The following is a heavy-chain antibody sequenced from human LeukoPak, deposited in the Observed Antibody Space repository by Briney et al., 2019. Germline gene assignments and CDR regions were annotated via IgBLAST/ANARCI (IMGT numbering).Heavy chain of an antibody. Sequence: ASVKVSCKASGGTFSSYAISWVRQAPGQGLEWMGWIIPIFGTANYAQKFQGRVTITADESTSTAYMELSSLRSEDTAVYYCARGRGSSSSGSRYYYGMDVWGQGTTVTVSS. J-gene: IGHJ6*02. CDR2: IIPIFGTA. V-gene: IGHV1-69*13. D-gene: IGHD6-6*01. CDR1: GGTFSSYA. CDR3: ARGRGSSSSGSRYYYGMDV.